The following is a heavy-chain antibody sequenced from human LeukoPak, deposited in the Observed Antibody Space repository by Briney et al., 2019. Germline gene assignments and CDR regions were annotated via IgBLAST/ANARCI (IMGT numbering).Heavy chain of an antibody. CDR3: ARGKRRFDY. V-gene: IGHV3-11*01. CDR2: ISSSGYST. CDR1: GFNFSDYY. J-gene: IGHJ4*02. Sequence: KPGGSLRLSCAASGFNFSDYYMSWIRQAPGKGLEWVSYISSSGYSTYYAASVKGRFTISRNNARISLYLQMNSLTPEDTAVYYCARGKRRFDYWGQGTLVSVSS.